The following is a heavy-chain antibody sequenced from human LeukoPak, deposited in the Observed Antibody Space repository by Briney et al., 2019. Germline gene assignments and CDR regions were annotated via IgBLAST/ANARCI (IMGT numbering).Heavy chain of an antibody. CDR1: GFTFSSYG. CDR2: IFTTADIT. V-gene: IGHV3-64D*09. CDR3: VKSPSDGLDV. J-gene: IGHJ6*02. Sequence: GGSLRLSCSASGFTFSSYGMHWVRQAPGKGLEYVSTIFTTADITSYAASVRGRFTTSRDNSKNTLYLQISSLRPEDTAVYYCVKSPSDGLDVWGQGATVIVSS.